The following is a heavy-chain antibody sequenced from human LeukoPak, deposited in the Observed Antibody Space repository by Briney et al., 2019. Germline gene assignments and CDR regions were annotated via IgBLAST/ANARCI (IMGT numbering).Heavy chain of an antibody. Sequence: GGSLRLSCAASGFTFSSYAMHWVRQAPGKGLVWVSRINDDGRNTSYADSVKGRFTISRDNAKNTLYLQMNSLRAEDTAVYYCARDQDNKVTTLLGYWGQGTLVTVSS. D-gene: IGHD4-17*01. CDR2: INDDGRNT. J-gene: IGHJ4*02. V-gene: IGHV3-74*01. CDR3: ARDQDNKVTTLLGY. CDR1: GFTFSSYA.